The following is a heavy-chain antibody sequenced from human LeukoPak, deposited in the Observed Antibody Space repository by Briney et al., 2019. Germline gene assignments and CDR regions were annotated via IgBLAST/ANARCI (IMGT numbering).Heavy chain of an antibody. CDR2: IKQDGSEK. D-gene: IGHD3-22*01. CDR3: ARGRLYYDSSGFDY. CDR1: GFTFSSYW. J-gene: IGHJ4*02. Sequence: GGSLRLSCAASGFTFSSYWMSWVRQAPGEGLEWVANIKQDGSEKYYVDSVKGRFTISRDNAKNSLYLQMNSLRAEDTAVYYCARGRLYYDSSGFDYWGQGTLVTVSS. V-gene: IGHV3-7*01.